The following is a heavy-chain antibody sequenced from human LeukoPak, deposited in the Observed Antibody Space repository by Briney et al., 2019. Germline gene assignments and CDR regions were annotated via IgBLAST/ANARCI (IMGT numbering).Heavy chain of an antibody. V-gene: IGHV1-2*06. CDR1: GYTFTGYY. CDR3: ARDLIAVAGSGY. CDR2: INPNSGGT. D-gene: IGHD6-19*01. J-gene: IGHJ4*02. Sequence: ASVKVPCXASGYTFTGYYMHWVRQAPGQGLEWMGRINPNSGGTNYAQKFQGRVTMTRDTSISTAYMELSRLRSDDTAVYYCARDLIAVAGSGYWGQGTLVTVSS.